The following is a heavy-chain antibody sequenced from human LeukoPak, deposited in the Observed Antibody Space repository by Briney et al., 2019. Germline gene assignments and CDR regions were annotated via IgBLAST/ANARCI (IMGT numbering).Heavy chain of an antibody. Sequence: VASVKVSCKASGYTFTSYGISWVRQAPGQGLEWMGGISAYNGNTNYAQKLQGRVTMTTDTSTSTAYMELRSLRSDDTAVYYCARDLPYYGSGSYYSPYYYFDYWGQGTLVTVSS. V-gene: IGHV1-18*01. CDR1: GYTFTSYG. CDR2: ISAYNGNT. D-gene: IGHD3-10*01. J-gene: IGHJ4*02. CDR3: ARDLPYYGSGSYYSPYYYFDY.